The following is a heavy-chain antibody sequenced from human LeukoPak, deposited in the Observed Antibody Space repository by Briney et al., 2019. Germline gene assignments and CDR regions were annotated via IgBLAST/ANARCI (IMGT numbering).Heavy chain of an antibody. CDR2: IYPGDSAA. CDR1: GYSFTSYW. V-gene: IGHV5-51*01. D-gene: IGHD3-22*01. Sequence: GESLKISCKCSGYSFTSYWVAWVRQMPGKGLEWMGTIYPGDSAARYSPSFQGQVTISADKSSRTAYLQWSSLKASDTAMYYCARQVGNYDSSGYGPSGYYYYYYMDVWGKGTTVTVSS. CDR3: ARQVGNYDSSGYGPSGYYYYYYMDV. J-gene: IGHJ6*03.